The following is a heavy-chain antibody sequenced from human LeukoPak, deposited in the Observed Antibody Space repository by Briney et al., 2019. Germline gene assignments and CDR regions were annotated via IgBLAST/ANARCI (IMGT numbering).Heavy chain of an antibody. CDR2: ISSSGSTI. V-gene: IGHV3-11*04. J-gene: IGHJ4*02. CDR1: GFTFSDYY. CDR3: AKEPAEYSSGWYYDD. D-gene: IGHD6-19*01. Sequence: GGSLRLSCAASGFTFSDYYMSWIRQAPGKGLEWVSYISSSGSTIYYADSVKGRFTISRDNAKNSLYLQMNSLRSEDTAVYFCAKEPAEYSSGWYYDDWGQGTRVTVSS.